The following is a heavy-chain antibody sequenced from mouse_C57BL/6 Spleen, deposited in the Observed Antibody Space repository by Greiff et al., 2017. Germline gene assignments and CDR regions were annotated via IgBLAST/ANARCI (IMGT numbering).Heavy chain of an antibody. V-gene: IGHV1-80*01. Sequence: VQLQQSGAELVKPGASVKISCKASGYAFSSYWMNWVKQRPGKGLEWIGQIYPGDGDTNSNGKFKGKATLTADKSSSTAYMQLSSLTSEDSAVYFCARVSGSSHWYFDVWGTGTTVTVSA. CDR1: GYAFSSYW. D-gene: IGHD1-1*01. CDR3: ARVSGSSHWYFDV. CDR2: IYPGDGDT. J-gene: IGHJ1*03.